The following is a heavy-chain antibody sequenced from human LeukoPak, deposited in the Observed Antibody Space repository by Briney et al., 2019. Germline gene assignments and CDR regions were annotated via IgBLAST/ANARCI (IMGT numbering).Heavy chain of an antibody. V-gene: IGHV3-23*01. Sequence: PGGSLRLSCAASGFTFSSYAMSWVRQAPGKGLEWVSAISGSGGSTYYADSVKGRFTISRDNSKNTLYLQMNSLRAEDTAVYYCAKVYVAVAGRRGGYYFDYWGQGTLVTVSS. CDR1: GFTFSSYA. CDR3: AKVYVAVAGRRGGYYFDY. CDR2: ISGSGGST. D-gene: IGHD6-19*01. J-gene: IGHJ4*02.